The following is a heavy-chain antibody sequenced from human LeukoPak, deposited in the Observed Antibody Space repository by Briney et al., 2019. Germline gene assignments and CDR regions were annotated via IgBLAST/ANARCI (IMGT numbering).Heavy chain of an antibody. D-gene: IGHD7-27*01. J-gene: IGHJ4*02. CDR3: ARVQPLTGDLDY. CDR1: GGSISSYY. Sequence: PSETLSLTCTVSGGSISSYYWSWIRQPPGKGLEWIGYIYYSGSTNYNPSLKSRVTISVDTSKNQFSLKLSSVTAADTAVYYCARVQPLTGDLDYWGQGTLVTVSS. CDR2: IYYSGST. V-gene: IGHV4-59*01.